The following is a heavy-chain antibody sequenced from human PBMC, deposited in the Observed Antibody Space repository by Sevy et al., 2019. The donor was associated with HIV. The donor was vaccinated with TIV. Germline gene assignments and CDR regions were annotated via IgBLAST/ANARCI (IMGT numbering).Heavy chain of an antibody. Sequence: ASVKVSCKASGYTFTSYGISWVRQAPGQGLEWMGWISAYNGNTNYAQKLQGRVTMTTDTSTSTAYMELRSLGSDDTAVYYCARDRGSSIAVGFDYWGQGTLVTVSS. CDR3: ARDRGSSIAVGFDY. D-gene: IGHD2-2*01. CDR2: ISAYNGNT. CDR1: GYTFTSYG. J-gene: IGHJ4*02. V-gene: IGHV1-18*04.